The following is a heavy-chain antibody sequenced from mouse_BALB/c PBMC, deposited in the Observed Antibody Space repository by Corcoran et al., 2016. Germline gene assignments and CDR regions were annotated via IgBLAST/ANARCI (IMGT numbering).Heavy chain of an antibody. V-gene: IGHV8-12*01. CDR1: GFSLSNSGMG. CDR2: IYWDDAK. Sequence: QVTLKESDPGILQPSQTLTLTCSFSGFSLSNSGMGVSWIRQPSGKGLEGMAHIYWDDAKRYNPSLKSRLTSSKDTSRNQVFLKISSADTAGTATYYGARWGSSLDYWGQGTTLTVSS. CDR3: ARWGSSLDY. J-gene: IGHJ2*01. D-gene: IGHD1-1*01.